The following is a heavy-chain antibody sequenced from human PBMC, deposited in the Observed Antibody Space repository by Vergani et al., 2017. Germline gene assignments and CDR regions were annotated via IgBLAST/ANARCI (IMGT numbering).Heavy chain of an antibody. CDR2: ISGSGGST. J-gene: IGHJ4*02. V-gene: IGHV3-23*01. Sequence: EVQLLESGGGLVQPGGSLRLSCAASGFTFSSYAMSWVRQAPGKGLEWVSAISGSGGSTYYADAVKGRFTSSRDNSKNTLYLQLNSLRAEDTAVYYCAKGATVITGGDFDCWGQGTLVTVSS. CDR1: GFTFSSYA. D-gene: IGHD4-17*01. CDR3: AKGATVITGGDFDC.